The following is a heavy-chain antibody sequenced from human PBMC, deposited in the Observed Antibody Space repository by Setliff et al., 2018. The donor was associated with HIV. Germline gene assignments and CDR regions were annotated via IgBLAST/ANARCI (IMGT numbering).Heavy chain of an antibody. Sequence: SETLSLTCAFYGGPLSAHHWGWIRQSPGKGLEWIGSIYYSGNTYYNPSLKSRVTISVDTSKSQFSLKLSSVTAADTAVYYCVRQADCGGDCVLGYWGQGTLVTVSS. CDR3: VRQADCGGDCVLGY. D-gene: IGHD2-21*02. V-gene: IGHV4-39*01. J-gene: IGHJ4*02. CDR1: GGPLSAHH. CDR2: IYYSGNT.